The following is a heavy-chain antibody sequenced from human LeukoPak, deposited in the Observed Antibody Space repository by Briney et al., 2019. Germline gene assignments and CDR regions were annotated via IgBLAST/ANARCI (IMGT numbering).Heavy chain of an antibody. CDR1: GGSISSYY. CDR2: IYTSGST. J-gene: IGHJ6*02. Sequence: SETLSLTCTVSGGSISSYYWSWIRQPAGKGLEWIGRIYTSGSTNYNPSLKSRVTMSVDTSKNQFSLKLSSVTAADTAVYYCARFPPDPVLLWFGEPYGMDVWGQGTTVTVSS. CDR3: ARFPPDPVLLWFGEPYGMDV. D-gene: IGHD3-10*01. V-gene: IGHV4-4*07.